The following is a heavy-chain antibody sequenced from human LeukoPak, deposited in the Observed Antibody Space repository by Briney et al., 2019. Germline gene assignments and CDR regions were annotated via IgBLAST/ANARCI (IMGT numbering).Heavy chain of an antibody. CDR3: ARHRGSGSPYFDY. CDR2: IYYSGST. J-gene: IGHJ4*02. CDR1: GDSIINYY. D-gene: IGHD3-10*01. V-gene: IGHV4-59*08. Sequence: PSETLSLTCTVSGDSIINYYWSWIRQSPGKGLEWIGYIYYSGSTKYNPSLKSRVTISVDTSKNRFSLKLSSVTAADTAVYYCARHRGSGSPYFDYWGQGTLVTVSS.